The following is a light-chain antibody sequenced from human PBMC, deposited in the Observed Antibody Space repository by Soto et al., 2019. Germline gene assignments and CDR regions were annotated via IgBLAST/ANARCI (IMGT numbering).Light chain of an antibody. CDR2: GVN. CDR3: GSFTTSRIWV. V-gene: IGLV2-14*01. Sequence: QSALTQPASVSGSPEQSITVSCTGSSSDFGADKYVSWYQQQPGKGPNLLIYGVNSRPSGISNRFSGSKSGNTASLTISGLQVEDEAEYFCGSFTTSRIWVFGGGTKLTVL. J-gene: IGLJ3*02. CDR1: SSDFGADKY.